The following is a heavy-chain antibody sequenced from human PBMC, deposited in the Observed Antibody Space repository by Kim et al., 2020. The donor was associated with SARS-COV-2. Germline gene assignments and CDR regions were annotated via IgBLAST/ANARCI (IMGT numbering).Heavy chain of an antibody. CDR1: GGSISSSSYY. CDR2: IYYSGST. V-gene: IGHV4-39*01. J-gene: IGHJ4*02. CDR3: ARLEALYYFDY. Sequence: SETLSLTCTVSGGSISSSSYYWGWIRQPPGKGLEWIGSIYYSGSTYYNPSLKSRVTISVDTSKNQFSLKLSSVTAADTAVYYCARLEALYYFDYWGQGT.